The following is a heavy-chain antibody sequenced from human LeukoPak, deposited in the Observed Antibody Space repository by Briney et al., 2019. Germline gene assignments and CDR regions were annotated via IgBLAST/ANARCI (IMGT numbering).Heavy chain of an antibody. D-gene: IGHD3-3*01. J-gene: IGHJ6*02. CDR2: IYTSGST. V-gene: IGHV4-4*07. CDR1: GGSISSYY. CDR3: ARVFDDSSNGMDV. Sequence: SETLSLTCTVSGGSISSYYWSWIRRPAGKGLEWIGRIYTSGSTNYNPSLKSRVTMSVDTSKNQFSLKLSSVTAADTAVYYCARVFDDSSNGMDVWGQGTTVTVSS.